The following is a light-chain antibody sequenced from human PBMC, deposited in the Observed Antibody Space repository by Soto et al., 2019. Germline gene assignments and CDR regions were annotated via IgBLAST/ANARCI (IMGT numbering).Light chain of an antibody. V-gene: IGKV3-15*01. CDR2: HAA. Sequence: ELVLTKSPATLPVSQGERATLSCRASQGLRKKVAWYQQNPGQAPRLLIYHAATRATGIPARFSGSGSGTEVTLTISSLQSEDFAVYYCQQYNEWPLTFGGGTKVEIK. CDR1: QGLRKK. J-gene: IGKJ4*01. CDR3: QQYNEWPLT.